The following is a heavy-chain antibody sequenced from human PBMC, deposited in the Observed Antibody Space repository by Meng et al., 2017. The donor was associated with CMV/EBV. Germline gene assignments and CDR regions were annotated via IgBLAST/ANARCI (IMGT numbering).Heavy chain of an antibody. V-gene: IGHV3-7*01. CDR3: ARAWIAAAGTLDY. CDR1: GFTFSSYW. J-gene: IGHJ4*02. D-gene: IGHD6-13*01. Sequence: GGSLRLSCAVSGFTFSSYWMSWVRQAPGKGLEWVANIKQDGSEKYYVDSVKGRFTISRDNAKNSLYLQMNSLRAEDTAVYYCARAWIAAAGTLDYWGQGTLVTVSS. CDR2: IKQDGSEK.